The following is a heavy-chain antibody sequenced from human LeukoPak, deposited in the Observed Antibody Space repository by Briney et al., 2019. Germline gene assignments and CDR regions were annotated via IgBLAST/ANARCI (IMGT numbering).Heavy chain of an antibody. D-gene: IGHD2-15*01. J-gene: IGHJ4*02. CDR2: ISSSSSYI. CDR1: GFTFNTYS. Sequence: GGSLRLSCAASGFTFNTYSMNWVRQAPGKGLEWVSFISSSSSYIYYADSVKGRFTISRDNAKNSLYLQMNSLRAEDTAVYYCARAFCSGGSCYRYFDYRGQGTLVTVSS. CDR3: ARAFCSGGSCYRYFDY. V-gene: IGHV3-21*01.